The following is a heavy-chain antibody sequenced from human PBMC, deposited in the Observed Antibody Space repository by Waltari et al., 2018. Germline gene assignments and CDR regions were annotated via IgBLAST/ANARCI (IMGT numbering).Heavy chain of an antibody. D-gene: IGHD3-3*01. Sequence: QVQLQQWGAGLLKPSETLSLPCAVYGGSFSGYSWSWIRQPPGKGLEWIGEINHSGSTNYNPSLKSRVTISVDTSKNQFSLKLSSVTAADTAVYYCARGYFGFWSGYRYYYYMDVWGKGTTVTISS. CDR3: ARGYFGFWSGYRYYYYMDV. V-gene: IGHV4-34*01. J-gene: IGHJ6*03. CDR1: GGSFSGYS. CDR2: INHSGST.